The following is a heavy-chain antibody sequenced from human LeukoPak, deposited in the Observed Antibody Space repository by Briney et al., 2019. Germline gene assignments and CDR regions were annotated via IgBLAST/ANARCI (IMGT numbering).Heavy chain of an antibody. Sequence: GASVKVSCKASGGTFSSYAISWVRQAPRQGLEWMGGIIPIFGTANYAQKFQGRVTITADESTSTAYMELSSLRSEDTAVYYCAREFPPYSGRLGYWGQGTLVTVSS. CDR3: AREFPPYSGRLGY. D-gene: IGHD1-26*01. CDR1: GGTFSSYA. J-gene: IGHJ4*02. V-gene: IGHV1-69*13. CDR2: IIPIFGTA.